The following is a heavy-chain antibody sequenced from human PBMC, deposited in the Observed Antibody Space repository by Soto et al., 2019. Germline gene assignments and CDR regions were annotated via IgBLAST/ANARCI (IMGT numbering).Heavy chain of an antibody. Sequence: QLQLQESGPGLVKPSETLSLTCTVSGGSISSSSYYWGWIRQPPGKGLEWIGSSYYSGSTFYSPSLRSRVTISVDTSKNQFSLRVSSVTAADPAVYYCAREYSSAPDYWGQGTLVTVSS. D-gene: IGHD6-25*01. V-gene: IGHV4-39*02. CDR3: AREYSSAPDY. J-gene: IGHJ4*02. CDR2: SYYSGST. CDR1: GGSISSSSYY.